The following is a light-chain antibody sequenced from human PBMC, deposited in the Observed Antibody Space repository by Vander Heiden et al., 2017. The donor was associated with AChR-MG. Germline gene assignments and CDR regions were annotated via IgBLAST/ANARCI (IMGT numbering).Light chain of an antibody. V-gene: IGLV2-14*03. Sequence: QSALTQPASVSGYPGQSIAISCTGTSSDVGAFNYVFWYQQHPGKAPKVIIYNVNIRPSGVSDRFSGSKSGYTASLTISGLQAEDEADYYCSSYTRSNTVLFGGGTKLTVL. J-gene: IGLJ2*01. CDR3: SSYTRSNTVL. CDR1: SSDVGAFNY. CDR2: NVN.